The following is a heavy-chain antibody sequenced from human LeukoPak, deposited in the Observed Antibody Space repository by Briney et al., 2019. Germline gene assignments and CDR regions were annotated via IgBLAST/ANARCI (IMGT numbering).Heavy chain of an antibody. CDR1: GYTFTGYY. D-gene: IGHD5-24*01. CDR2: INPSGTGT. J-gene: IGHJ5*02. Sequence: ASVKVSCKASGYTFTGYYMHWVRQAPGQGLEWMGVINPSGTGTSYAQKFQGRVTMTRDTSTSTLYMELSSLRSEDTAFYYCATDHSMADTAWWFDPWGQGTLATVSS. CDR3: ATDHSMADTAWWFDP. V-gene: IGHV1-46*01.